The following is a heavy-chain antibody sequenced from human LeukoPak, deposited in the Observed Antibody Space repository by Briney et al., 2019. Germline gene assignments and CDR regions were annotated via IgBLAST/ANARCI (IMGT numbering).Heavy chain of an antibody. CDR2: IYSGGST. Sequence: GGSLRLSCAASGFTVSSNYMSWVRQAPGKWLEWVSIIYSGGSTYYADSVKGRFTISRDDSKNTLYLQMNSLKTEDTAVYYCTTDGVGVEGATYDNWGQGTLVSVSS. V-gene: IGHV3-66*01. J-gene: IGHJ4*02. CDR3: TTDGVGVEGATYDN. D-gene: IGHD1-26*01. CDR1: GFTVSSNY.